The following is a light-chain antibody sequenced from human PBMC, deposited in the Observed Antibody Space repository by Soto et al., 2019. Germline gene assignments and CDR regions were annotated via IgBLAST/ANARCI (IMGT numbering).Light chain of an antibody. CDR1: PIIVGGHNY. Sequence: QSALTQPRSVSGLPGRSPPTSSPEPPIIVGGHNYVSWYQQHPGEAPKLLIYDVTERPSGVPDRFSGSKSGNTASLTISGLQPEDEADYYCYSYAGTYTFVFGTGTKLTVL. CDR2: DVT. V-gene: IGLV2-11*01. J-gene: IGLJ1*01. CDR3: YSYAGTYTFV.